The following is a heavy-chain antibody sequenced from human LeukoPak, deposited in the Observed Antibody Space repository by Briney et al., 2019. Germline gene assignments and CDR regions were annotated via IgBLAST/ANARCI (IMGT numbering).Heavy chain of an antibody. CDR3: ARVDLEQQRVQGTRNWFDP. CDR2: ISAYNGNT. CDR1: GYTFTSYG. D-gene: IGHD6-13*01. J-gene: IGHJ5*02. Sequence: ASVKVSCKASGYTFTSYGISWVRQAPGQGLEWMGWISAYNGNTNYAQKLQGRVTMTTDTSTSTAYMELRSLRSDDTAVYYCARVDLEQQRVQGTRNWFDPWGQGTLVTVSS. V-gene: IGHV1-18*01.